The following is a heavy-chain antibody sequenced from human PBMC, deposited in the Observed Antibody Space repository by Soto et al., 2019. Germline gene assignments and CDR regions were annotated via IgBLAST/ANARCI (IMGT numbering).Heavy chain of an antibody. CDR3: ARGTRALITSFFAY. CDR2: FHGTANT. CDR1: GDSFSNFY. D-gene: IGHD1-20*01. J-gene: IGHJ4*02. Sequence: QLHLQESGPGLVKPSETLSLTCTVSGDSFSNFYWSWIRQIPGKGLEWIGFFHGTANTGYNPPLENRVSIGLGPSGNQFSLKVKSVTAADTATYYCARGTRALITSFFAYWGQGLPVTVSS. V-gene: IGHV4-59*01.